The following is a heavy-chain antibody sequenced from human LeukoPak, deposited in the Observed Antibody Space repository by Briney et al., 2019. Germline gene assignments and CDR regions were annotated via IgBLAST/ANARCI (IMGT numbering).Heavy chain of an antibody. CDR3: ARGRGEQWLAHFDY. CDR2: ISYDGSNK. D-gene: IGHD6-19*01. CDR1: GFTFSSYA. V-gene: IGHV3-30*04. Sequence: GGSLRLSCAASGFTFSSYAMHWVRQAPGKGLEWVAVISYDGSNKYYADSVKGRFTISRGNSKNTLYLQMNSLRAEDTAVYYCARGRGEQWLAHFDYWGQGTLVTVSS. J-gene: IGHJ4*02.